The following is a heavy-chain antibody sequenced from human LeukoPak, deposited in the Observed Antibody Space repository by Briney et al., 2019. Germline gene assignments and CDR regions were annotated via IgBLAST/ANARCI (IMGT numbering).Heavy chain of an antibody. CDR3: ARAGSGSYYFFDY. CDR1: GFTFSSYS. Sequence: GGSLRLSCAASGFTFSSYSMNWVRQAPGKGLEWVSYISSSTTIYYADSVKGRFTISRDNAKNSLYLQMNSLRDEDTAVYYCARAGSGSYYFFDYWGQGTLVTVSS. V-gene: IGHV3-48*02. CDR2: ISSSTTI. D-gene: IGHD1-26*01. J-gene: IGHJ4*02.